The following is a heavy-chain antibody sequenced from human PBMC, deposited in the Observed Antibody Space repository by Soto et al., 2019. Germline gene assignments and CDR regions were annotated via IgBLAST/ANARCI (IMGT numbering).Heavy chain of an antibody. CDR1: GGSISSGGYY. D-gene: IGHD3-22*01. Sequence: PSETLSLTCAVSGGSISSGGYYWSWIRQPPGKGLEWIGYIYYSGSTNYNPSLKSRVTISLDTSKNQFSLKLSSVTAADTPVYYCASLGGYYQSLDPWGKGTMVTVPS. V-gene: IGHV4-61*08. J-gene: IGHJ5*02. CDR2: IYYSGST. CDR3: ASLGGYYQSLDP.